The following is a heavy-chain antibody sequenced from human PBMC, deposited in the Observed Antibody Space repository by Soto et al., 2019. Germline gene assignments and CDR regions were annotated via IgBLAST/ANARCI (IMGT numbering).Heavy chain of an antibody. CDR1: GFTFSSYS. CDR2: SSSSRSYI. J-gene: IGHJ4*02. V-gene: IGHV3-21*01. CDR3: ARPHYYDSSGYDV. D-gene: IGHD3-22*01. Sequence: GGSLRLSCAASGFTFSSYSMTWVRQAPGKGLEWVTSSSSSRSYIYYADSVKGRFTISRDNAKNSLYLQMNSLRAEDTAVYYCARPHYYDSSGYDVWGQGTLVTVSS.